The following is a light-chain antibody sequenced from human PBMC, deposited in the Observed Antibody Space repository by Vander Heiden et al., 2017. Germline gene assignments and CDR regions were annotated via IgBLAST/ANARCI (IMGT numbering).Light chain of an antibody. CDR1: QRVIYRSNNKNY. V-gene: IGKV4-1*01. CDR3: QQYYSTPYT. CDR2: WAS. J-gene: IGKJ2*01. Sequence: DIVLTQPPDSLAVSLGERATTNCKSSQRVIYRSNNKNYLAWYQQKPVQPPKLLIYWASTRESGVPDRFSGSGSGTDFTLTISSLQAEDVAVYYCQQYYSTPYTFGQGTKLEIK.